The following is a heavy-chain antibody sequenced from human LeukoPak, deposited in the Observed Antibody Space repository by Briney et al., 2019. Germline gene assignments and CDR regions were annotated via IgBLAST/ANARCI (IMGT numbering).Heavy chain of an antibody. J-gene: IGHJ3*02. CDR2: IYYSGST. Sequence: SETLSLTCTVSGGSISRYYWRWLRQPPGKGLEWIGYIYYSGSTNYNPSLKSRVTISVDTSKNQFSLKLSSVTAADTAVYYCARAMRRRPDAFDIWGQGTMVTVSS. CDR3: ARAMRRRPDAFDI. CDR1: GGSISRYY. V-gene: IGHV4-59*01.